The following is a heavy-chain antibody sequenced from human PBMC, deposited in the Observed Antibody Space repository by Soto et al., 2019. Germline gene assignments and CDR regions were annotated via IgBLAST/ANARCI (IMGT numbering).Heavy chain of an antibody. V-gene: IGHV1-69*13. J-gene: IGHJ4*02. CDR3: AREIVGATDY. D-gene: IGHD1-26*01. CDR2: IIPIFGTA. CDR1: GGTFSSYA. Sequence: GASVKVSCKASGGTFSSYAISWARQAPGQGLEWMGGIIPIFGTANYAQKFQGRVTITADESTSTAYMELSSLRSEDTAVYYCAREIVGATDYWGQGTLVTVSS.